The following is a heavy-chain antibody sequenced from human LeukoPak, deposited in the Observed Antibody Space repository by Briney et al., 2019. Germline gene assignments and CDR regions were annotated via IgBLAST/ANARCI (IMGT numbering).Heavy chain of an antibody. D-gene: IGHD6-6*01. CDR3: AGAREFSSSSGRAYYFDF. CDR2: IYYSGST. J-gene: IGHJ4*02. V-gene: IGHV4-39*07. CDR1: GGSISSSSYY. Sequence: ETLSLTCTVSGGSISSSSYYWGWIRQPPGKGLEWIGSIYYSGSTYYNPSLKSRVTISVDTSKNQFSLKLSSVTAADTAVYYCAGAREFSSSSGRAYYFDFWGQGTLVTVSS.